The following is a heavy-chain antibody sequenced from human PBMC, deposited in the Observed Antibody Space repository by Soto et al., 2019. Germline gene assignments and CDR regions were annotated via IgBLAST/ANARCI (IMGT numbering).Heavy chain of an antibody. D-gene: IGHD2-8*02. V-gene: IGHV5-51*01. J-gene: IGHJ4*02. Sequence: PGESLKISCKGSGYSFTSYWSGWVRQMPGKGLEWMGIIYPGDSDTRYSPSFQGQVTISADKSIRTAYLQWSSLKASDTAIYYCARVRESTAAFDYWGQGTLVTVSS. CDR1: GYSFTSYW. CDR2: IYPGDSDT. CDR3: ARVRESTAAFDY.